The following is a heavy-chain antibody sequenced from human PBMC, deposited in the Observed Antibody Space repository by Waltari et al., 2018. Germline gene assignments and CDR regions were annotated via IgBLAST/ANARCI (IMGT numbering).Heavy chain of an antibody. CDR2: ISGSGGST. J-gene: IGHJ4*02. V-gene: IGHV3-23*04. Sequence: EVQVVESGGGLVQPGGSLRLSCAGSGFTFSTYAMSWVRQAPGKGLEWVSGISGSGGSTYYADSVKGRFTISRDNSKNTLYLQMNSLRAEDTAVYYCAKDATSYYDSPLYYLDYWGQGTLVTVSS. CDR1: GFTFSTYA. CDR3: AKDATSYYDSPLYYLDY. D-gene: IGHD3-22*01.